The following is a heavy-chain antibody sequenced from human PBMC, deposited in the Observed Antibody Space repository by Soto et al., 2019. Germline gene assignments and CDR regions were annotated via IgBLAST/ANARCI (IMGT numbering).Heavy chain of an antibody. Sequence: QVQLVQSGAAVKNPGASVTVSCKASGERFTTYGISWVRQAPGQGLEWMGWISTYNTNTNYAPKFQGRLLLTTDTSTTTAHMELGSLRPDDTGVYYCARWAGQVRDYGGPFDYWCQGTLVTVSS. CDR1: GERFTTYG. J-gene: IGHJ4*02. CDR3: ARWAGQVRDYGGPFDY. V-gene: IGHV1-18*04. CDR2: ISTYNTNT. D-gene: IGHD4-17*01.